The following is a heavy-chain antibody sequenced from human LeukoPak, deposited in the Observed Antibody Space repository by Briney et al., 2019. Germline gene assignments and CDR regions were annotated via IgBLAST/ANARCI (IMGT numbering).Heavy chain of an antibody. CDR1: GFTFSRYT. D-gene: IGHD6-19*01. J-gene: IGHJ4*02. CDR3: ATEYFSGWYDY. V-gene: IGHV3-30-3*01. CDR2: LSYDENNE. Sequence: GGSLRLSCAASGFTFSRYTIHWVRQAPGKGLQWVAVLSYDENNEYYADSVKGRFTISRDNSKNTLYLQMNSLRPEDRAVYYCATEYFSGWYDYWGQGTLVTVSS.